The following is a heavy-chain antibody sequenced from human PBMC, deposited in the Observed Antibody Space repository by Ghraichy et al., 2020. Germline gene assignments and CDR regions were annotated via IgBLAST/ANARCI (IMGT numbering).Heavy chain of an antibody. CDR3: ARQGAGGGLAAHPFDY. CDR1: GFTFTSYA. D-gene: IGHD2-15*01. J-gene: IGHJ4*02. V-gene: IGHV3-23*01. CDR2: ISPTGGHT. Sequence: SCAVSGFTFTSYAMTWVRQAPGKGLEWVSSISPTGGHTYYADSVKGRFTISRDNSKNTLYLQVNSLRAEDSVVYFCARQGAGGGLAAHPFDYWGQGTLVTVSS.